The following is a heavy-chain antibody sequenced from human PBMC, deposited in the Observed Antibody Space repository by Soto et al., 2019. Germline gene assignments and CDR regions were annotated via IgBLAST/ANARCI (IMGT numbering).Heavy chain of an antibody. J-gene: IGHJ6*01. Sequence: ASVKVSCKAFGYTFTGYYMHWVRQAPGQGLEWMGWINPNSGGTNYAQKFQGWVTMTRDTSISTAYMELSRLRSDDTAVYYCARSGGYSYGLLETYYYYGMDVWGQGPTVTVSS. CDR3: ARSGGYSYGLLETYYYYGMDV. V-gene: IGHV1-2*04. D-gene: IGHD5-18*01. CDR2: INPNSGGT. CDR1: GYTFTGYY.